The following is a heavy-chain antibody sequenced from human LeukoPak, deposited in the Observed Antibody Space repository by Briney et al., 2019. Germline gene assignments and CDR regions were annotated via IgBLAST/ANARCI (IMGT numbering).Heavy chain of an antibody. V-gene: IGHV4-38-2*01. Sequence: SETLSLTCAVSGFSISSGSYWGWIRQPPGKGLEWIGSIYHSGSTYYSPSLKSRVTISVDTSKNQFSLKVSSVTAADTAVYYCARRSTSRGLHYWGQGSLVTVSS. CDR2: IYHSGST. D-gene: IGHD2-2*01. CDR3: ARRSTSRGLHY. CDR1: GFSISSGSY. J-gene: IGHJ4*02.